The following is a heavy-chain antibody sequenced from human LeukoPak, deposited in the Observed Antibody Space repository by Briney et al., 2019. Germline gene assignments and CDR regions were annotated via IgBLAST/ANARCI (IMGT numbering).Heavy chain of an antibody. V-gene: IGHV3-33*08. CDR2: IWYDGSNK. CDR1: GFTFSSYG. CDR3: ARAEDSSGYTYDY. D-gene: IGHD3-22*01. J-gene: IGHJ4*02. Sequence: GESLKISCAASGFTFSSYGMHWVRQAPGKGLEWVAVIWYDGSNKYYADSVKGRFTISRDNSKNTLYLQMNSLRAEDTAVYYCARAEDSSGYTYDYWGQGTLVTVSS.